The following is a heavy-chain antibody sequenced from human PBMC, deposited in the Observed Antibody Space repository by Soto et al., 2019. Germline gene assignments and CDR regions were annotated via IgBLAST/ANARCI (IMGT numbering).Heavy chain of an antibody. CDR2: ISGSGSST. Sequence: GGLMRLSCGASGFPFSSYAINWDRQTPGKGLEWVSAISGSGSSTYFEESVKGRFSISRDNAQNLVYLQMNSLRVEDTGVYYCTKDYRRLGVIVARDWVDSWGQGALVTVSS. D-gene: IGHD3-10*01. J-gene: IGHJ5*01. CDR1: GFPFSSYA. V-gene: IGHV3-21*01. CDR3: TKDYRRLGVIVARDWVDS.